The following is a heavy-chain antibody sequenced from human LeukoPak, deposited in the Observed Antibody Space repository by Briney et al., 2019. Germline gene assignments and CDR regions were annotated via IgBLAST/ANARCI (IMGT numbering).Heavy chain of an antibody. J-gene: IGHJ4*02. Sequence: GGSLRLSCAASGFTFSSYGMHWVRQAPGKGLEWVANIKHDGSEKYYVDSVKGRFTISRDNPGNSLYLQMNSLRAEDTAMYYCARGGTGVSDYWGQGTLVTVSS. D-gene: IGHD7-27*01. CDR2: IKHDGSEK. V-gene: IGHV3-7*05. CDR3: ARGGTGVSDY. CDR1: GFTFSSYG.